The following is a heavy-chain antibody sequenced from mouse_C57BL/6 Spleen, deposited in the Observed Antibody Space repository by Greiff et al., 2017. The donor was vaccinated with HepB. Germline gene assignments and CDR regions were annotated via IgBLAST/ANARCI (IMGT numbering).Heavy chain of an antibody. CDR3: TKLYYAMDY. J-gene: IGHJ4*01. D-gene: IGHD4-1*01. V-gene: IGHV1-15*01. CDR2: IDPETGGT. Sequence: VKQTPVHGLEWIGAIDPETGGTAYNQKFKGKAILTADKSSSTAYMELRSLTSEDSAVYYCTKLYYAMDYWGQGTSVTVSS.